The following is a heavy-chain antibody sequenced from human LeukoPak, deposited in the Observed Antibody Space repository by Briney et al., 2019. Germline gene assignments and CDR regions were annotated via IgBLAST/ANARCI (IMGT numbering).Heavy chain of an antibody. D-gene: IGHD6-13*01. V-gene: IGHV4-39*07. J-gene: IGHJ4*02. Sequence: SETLSLTCTVSGGSISSSSYYWGWIRQPPGKGLEWIGSIYYSGSTYYNPSLKSRVTISVDTSKNQFSLKLSSVTAADTAVYYCARDWENIAAAPYYFDYWGQGTLVTVSS. CDR2: IYYSGST. CDR1: GGSISSSSYY. CDR3: ARDWENIAAAPYYFDY.